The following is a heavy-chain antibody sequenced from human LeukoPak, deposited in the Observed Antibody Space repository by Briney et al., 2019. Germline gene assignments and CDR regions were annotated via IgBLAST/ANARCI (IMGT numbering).Heavy chain of an antibody. J-gene: IGHJ3*02. CDR2: IYYSGST. CDR3: ARDSALDYYDSSGYYIRAFDI. V-gene: IGHV4-59*01. Sequence: PSETLSLTCAVYGGSFSGYYWSWIRQPPGKGLEWIGYIYYSGSTNYNPSLKSRVTISVDTSKNQFSLKLSSVTAADTAVYYCARDSALDYYDSSGYYIRAFDIWGQGTMVTVSS. CDR1: GGSFSGYY. D-gene: IGHD3-22*01.